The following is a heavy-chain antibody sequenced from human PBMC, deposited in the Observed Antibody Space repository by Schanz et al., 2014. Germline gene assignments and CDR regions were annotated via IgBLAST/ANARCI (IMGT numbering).Heavy chain of an antibody. CDR2: IWYDGNNK. CDR3: ATDYSGGGCHI. Sequence: QVQLVQSGGGVVQPGGSLRLSCAASGFTFTSYSMHWVRQAPGRGLEWVAVIWYDGNNKFYADSVKGRFIISRDNSKNTLDLQMNSLRAEDTALYFCATDYSGGGCHIWGQGTMVTVSS. V-gene: IGHV3-30*02. J-gene: IGHJ3*02. D-gene: IGHD6-19*01. CDR1: GFTFTSYS.